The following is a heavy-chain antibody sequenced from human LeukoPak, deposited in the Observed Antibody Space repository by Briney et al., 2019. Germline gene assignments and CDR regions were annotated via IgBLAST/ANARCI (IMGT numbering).Heavy chain of an antibody. CDR2: INWNGGST. CDR1: GFTFSMYG. V-gene: IGHV3-20*04. CDR3: ARGDYYMDV. Sequence: GGSLRLSCVVSGFTFSMYGMAWLRQAPGKGLEWVSGINWNGGSTGYADSVKGRFTISRDNAKNSLYLQMNSLRAEDTALYYCARGDYYMDVWGKGTTVTVSS. J-gene: IGHJ6*03.